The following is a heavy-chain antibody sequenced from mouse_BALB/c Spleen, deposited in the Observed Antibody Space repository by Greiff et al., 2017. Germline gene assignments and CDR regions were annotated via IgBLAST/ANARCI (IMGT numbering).Heavy chain of an antibody. J-gene: IGHJ4*01. CDR2: ISSGSSTI. Sequence: EVHLVESGGGLVQPGGSRKLSCAASGFTFSSFGMHWVRQAPEKGLEWVAYISSGSSTIYYADTVKGRFTISRDNPKNTLFLQMTSLRSEDTAMYYCARGGYGGYYAMDDWGQGTSVTVSS. V-gene: IGHV5-17*02. CDR3: ARGGYGGYYAMDD. CDR1: GFTFSSFG. D-gene: IGHD2-2*01.